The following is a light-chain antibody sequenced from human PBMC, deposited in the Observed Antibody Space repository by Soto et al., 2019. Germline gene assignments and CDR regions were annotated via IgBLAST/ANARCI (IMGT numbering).Light chain of an antibody. J-gene: IGKJ1*01. CDR1: QSISSY. V-gene: IGKV1-39*01. Sequence: DIQMTQSPSSLSASVGDRVTITCRASQSISSYLNWYQQKPGKAPKLLIYAASSLQSGVPSRFSGSGSGTDFTLTINSLQPEDLATYYCLQVKSFPRTFGQGTKVDI. CDR2: AAS. CDR3: LQVKSFPRT.